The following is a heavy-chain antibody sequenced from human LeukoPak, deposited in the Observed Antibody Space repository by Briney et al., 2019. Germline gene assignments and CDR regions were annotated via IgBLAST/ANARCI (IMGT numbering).Heavy chain of an antibody. D-gene: IGHD5-18*01. V-gene: IGHV6-1*01. Sequence: SQTLSLTFAISGDSVSSNNAAWSWVRQSPSRGLEWLGRTYYRSKWYNDYAVSVKSRITINPDTSKNQFSLHLNSVTPEDTAVYYCAGYSYGVRPSWGQGTLVTVSS. CDR1: GDSVSSNNAA. CDR3: AGYSYGVRPS. CDR2: TYYRSKWYN. J-gene: IGHJ5*02.